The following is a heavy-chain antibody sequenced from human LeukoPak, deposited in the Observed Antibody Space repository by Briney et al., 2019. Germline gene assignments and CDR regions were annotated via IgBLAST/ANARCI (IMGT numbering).Heavy chain of an antibody. V-gene: IGHV3-7*01. CDR1: GFTFSSYG. D-gene: IGHD1-26*01. CDR2: IKQDGSEK. J-gene: IGHJ4*02. Sequence: GGTLRLSCAASGFTFSSYGMSWVRQAPGKGLEWVANIKQDGSEKYYVDSVKGRFTISRDNAKNSLYLQMNSLRAEDTAVYYCARCRYSGSYCDYWGQGTLVTASS. CDR3: ARCRYSGSYCDY.